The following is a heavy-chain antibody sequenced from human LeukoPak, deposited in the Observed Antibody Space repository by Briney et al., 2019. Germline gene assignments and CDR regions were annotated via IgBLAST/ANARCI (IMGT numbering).Heavy chain of an antibody. CDR3: GRDRAFAGTAPDAFDT. D-gene: IGHD6-13*01. CDR1: GYSFTGYY. Sequence: ASVKVSCKASGYSFTGYYIHWVRQAPGQRLEWMGWINPNSGGIKYAQKFQGRGTMTRDKSISTAYLELNRLRSDDTAVYCCGRDRAFAGTAPDAFDTWGQGTMVTVSS. J-gene: IGHJ3*02. V-gene: IGHV1-2*02. CDR2: INPNSGGI.